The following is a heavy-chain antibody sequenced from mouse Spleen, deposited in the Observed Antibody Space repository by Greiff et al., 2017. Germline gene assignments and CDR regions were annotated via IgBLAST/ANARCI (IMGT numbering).Heavy chain of an antibody. Sequence: VQLQQSGPELVKPGASVKIPCKASGYTFTDYNMDWVKQSHGKSLEWIGDINPNNGGTIYNQKFKGKATLTVDKSSSTAYMELRSLTSEDTAVYYCARSRIYYGNYARYYYAMDYWGQGTSVTVSS. D-gene: IGHD2-1*01. CDR2: INPNNGGT. J-gene: IGHJ4*01. CDR3: ARSRIYYGNYARYYYAMDY. V-gene: IGHV1-18*01. CDR1: GYTFTDYN.